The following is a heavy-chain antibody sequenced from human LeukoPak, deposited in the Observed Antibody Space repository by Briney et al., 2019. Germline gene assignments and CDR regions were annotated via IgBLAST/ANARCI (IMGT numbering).Heavy chain of an antibody. D-gene: IGHD6-13*01. CDR2: IIGSGGST. J-gene: IGHJ4*02. CDR3: AKQPISGSSTWYFDC. Sequence: GGSLRLSCAASGFTFSGYAMSWVRQAPGKGLEWVSVIIGSGGSTFYADSVKGRFTISRDNSKNTLYLQMNSLRAEDTAVYYCAKQPISGSSTWYFDCWGQGTLVTVSS. V-gene: IGHV3-23*01. CDR1: GFTFSGYA.